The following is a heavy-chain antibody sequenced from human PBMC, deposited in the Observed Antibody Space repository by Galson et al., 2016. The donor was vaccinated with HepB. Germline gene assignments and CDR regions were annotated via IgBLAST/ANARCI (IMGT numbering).Heavy chain of an antibody. V-gene: IGHV3-11*05. CDR1: GFTFSDYF. Sequence: SLRLSCAASGFTFSDYFMSWIRQAPGKGLEWVSFISSSNTYTEYADTVKGRFTVSRDNATNSLYLQMNSLRAEDSAIYYCARAGTDGNNHYYYGLDVWGPGTTVTVSS. CDR2: ISSSNTYT. J-gene: IGHJ6*02. D-gene: IGHD5-24*01. CDR3: ARAGTDGNNHYYYGLDV.